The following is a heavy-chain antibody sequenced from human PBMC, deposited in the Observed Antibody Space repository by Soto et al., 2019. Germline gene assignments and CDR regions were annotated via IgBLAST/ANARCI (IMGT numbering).Heavy chain of an antibody. D-gene: IGHD2-21*02. Sequence: PSETLSLTCAVYGSSFRCYYWTCIRQPPGTGLEWIGEINHSGSTNYNPSLKSRVTISVDMSQNQFSLNLNYVTAADTAVYYCARDLWGYCGTDCYPLDVWGQGTTVT. CDR2: INHSGST. CDR1: GSSFRCYY. V-gene: IGHV4-34*01. J-gene: IGHJ6*02. CDR3: ARDLWGYCGTDCYPLDV.